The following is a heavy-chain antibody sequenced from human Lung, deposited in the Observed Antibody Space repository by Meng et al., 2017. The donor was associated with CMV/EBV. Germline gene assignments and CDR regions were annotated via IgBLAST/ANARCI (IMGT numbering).Heavy chain of an antibody. CDR1: GGSVSSGSYY. D-gene: IGHD6-13*01. Sequence: SXTXSLXCIVSGGSVSSGSYYCSWIRQPPGKGLEWIGYVHYSGSTNYNPPLKSRVTISLDSSKNQFSLRLSSVTAADTAAYFCARFLDSWFYFDSWGQGTPVTVSS. CDR3: ARFLDSWFYFDS. CDR2: VHYSGST. J-gene: IGHJ4*02. V-gene: IGHV4-61*01.